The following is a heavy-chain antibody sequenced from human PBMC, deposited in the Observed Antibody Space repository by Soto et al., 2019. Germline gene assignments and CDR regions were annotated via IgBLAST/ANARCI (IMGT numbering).Heavy chain of an antibody. CDR2: VNPSGGST. V-gene: IGHV1-46*01. CDR3: AREENCSDGVCYSEYFKR. Sequence: QVQLVQSGAEVKKPGASVKVSCKASGYIFTAYSMPWVRQAPGQGLAWMGVVNPSGGSTNYAQKLRGRITMTRDTYTSTVYMDLSSLTSEDKAVYYCAREENCSDGVCYSEYFKRWGQGTLVTVSS. CDR1: GYIFTAYS. D-gene: IGHD2-15*01. J-gene: IGHJ1*01.